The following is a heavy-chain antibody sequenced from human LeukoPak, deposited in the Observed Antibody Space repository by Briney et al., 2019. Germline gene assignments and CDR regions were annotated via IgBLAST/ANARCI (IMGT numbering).Heavy chain of an antibody. CDR2: ISGSGGST. CDR1: GITFSSYA. CDR3: AKGLRSKWLVLGV. V-gene: IGHV3-23*01. Sequence: GGSLRLSCAVSGITFSSYAMSWVRQAPGKGLEWVSAISGSGGSTYYADSVKGRFTISRDNSKNTLYLQMNSLRAEDTAVYYCAKGLRSKWLVLGVWGQGTTVTVSS. D-gene: IGHD6-19*01. J-gene: IGHJ6*02.